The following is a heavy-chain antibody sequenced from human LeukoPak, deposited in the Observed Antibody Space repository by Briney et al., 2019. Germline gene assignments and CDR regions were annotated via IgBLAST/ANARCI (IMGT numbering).Heavy chain of an antibody. D-gene: IGHD3-10*01. V-gene: IGHV4-34*01. CDR1: GGSFSGYY. CDR3: ARGNYYGSGSYLDRYYYYYMDV. CDR2: INHSGST. J-gene: IGHJ6*03. Sequence: SETLSLTCAVYGGSFSGYYWSWIRQPPGKGLEWIGEINHSGSTNYNPSLKSRVTISVDTSKNQFSLKLSSVTAADTAVYYCARGNYYGSGSYLDRYYYYYMDVWGKGTTVTVSS.